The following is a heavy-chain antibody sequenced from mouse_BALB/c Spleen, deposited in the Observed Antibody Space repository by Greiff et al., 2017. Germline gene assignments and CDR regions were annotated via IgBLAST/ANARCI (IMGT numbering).Heavy chain of an antibody. CDR1: GFTFSSFG. J-gene: IGHJ4*01. CDR2: ISSGSSTI. Sequence: EVKLVESGGGLVQPGGSRKLSCAASGFTFSSFGMHWVRQAPEKGLEWVAYISSGSSTIYYADTVKGRFTISRDNPKNTLFLQMTSLRSEDTAMYYCARGDHYYGSYAMDYWGQGTSVTVSS. D-gene: IGHD1-2*01. CDR3: ARGDHYYGSYAMDY. V-gene: IGHV5-17*02.